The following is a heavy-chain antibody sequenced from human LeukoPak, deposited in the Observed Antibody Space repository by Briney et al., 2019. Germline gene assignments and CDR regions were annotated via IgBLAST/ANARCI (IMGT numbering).Heavy chain of an antibody. J-gene: IGHJ5*02. CDR3: ARDAASKYSSSWYLGVPRARFDP. CDR2: IYHSGST. Sequence: PSETLSLTCAVSGGSISSSNWWSWVRQPPGEGLEWIGEIYHSGSTNYNPSLKSRVTISVDTSKNQFSLKLSSVTAADTAVYYCARDAASKYSSSWYLGVPRARFDPWGQGTLVTVSS. D-gene: IGHD6-13*01. CDR1: GGSISSSNW. V-gene: IGHV4-4*02.